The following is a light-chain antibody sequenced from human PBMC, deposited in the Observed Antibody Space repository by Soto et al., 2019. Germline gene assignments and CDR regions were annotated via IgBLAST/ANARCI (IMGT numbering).Light chain of an antibody. J-gene: IGKJ3*01. CDR3: QQSYSTPLT. V-gene: IGKV1-39*01. CDR2: AAS. CDR1: QSISTY. Sequence: DLQTTQSPSSLSASIGDRVTITCRASQSISTYLNWYQQKPGKAPKLLIYAASSLQSGVPSRFSGSGSGTDFTLTISSLEPEDFATYYCQQSYSTPLTFGPGTKVDIK.